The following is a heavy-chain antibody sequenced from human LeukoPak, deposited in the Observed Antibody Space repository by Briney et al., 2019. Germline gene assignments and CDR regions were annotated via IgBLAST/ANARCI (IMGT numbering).Heavy chain of an antibody. CDR2: FSGRSNIT. CDR3: TSGNYSDYVDY. V-gene: IGHV3-23*01. Sequence: GGSLRLSCEASGFTFSGYVISWVRQAPGKGLEWVSVFSGRSNITYYADSVKGRFTISRDNSKNTLYLQMHSLRAEDTALYYCTSGNYSDYVDYWGQGVLVTVSS. J-gene: IGHJ4*02. CDR1: GFTFSGYV. D-gene: IGHD3-10*01.